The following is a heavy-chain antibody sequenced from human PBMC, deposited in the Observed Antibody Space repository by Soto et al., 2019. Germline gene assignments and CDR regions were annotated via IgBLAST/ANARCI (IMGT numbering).Heavy chain of an antibody. CDR2: IYYSGST. CDR3: ARGYYYDSSGYYPDEDTNWFDP. J-gene: IGHJ5*02. V-gene: IGHV4-31*03. CDR1: GGSISSGGHY. Sequence: SETLSLTCTVSGGSISSGGHYWSWIRQHPGKGLEWIGYIYYSGSTYYNPSLKSRVTISVDTSKNQFSLKLSSVTAADTAVYYCARGYYYDSSGYYPDEDTNWFDPWGQGTLVTVSS. D-gene: IGHD3-22*01.